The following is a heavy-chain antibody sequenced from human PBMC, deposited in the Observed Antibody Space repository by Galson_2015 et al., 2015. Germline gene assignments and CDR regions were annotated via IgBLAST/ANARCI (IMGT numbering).Heavy chain of an antibody. CDR1: GYTFTSYY. Sequence: SVKVSCKASGYTFTSYYMHWVRQAPGQGLEWMGIINPSGGSTSYAQKFQGRVTMTRDTSTSTVYMELSSLRSEDTAVYYCARDLRVAATYYYYYYGMDVWGQGTTVTVSS. J-gene: IGHJ6*02. D-gene: IGHD2-15*01. CDR3: ARDLRVAATYYYYYYGMDV. V-gene: IGHV1-46*01. CDR2: INPSGGST.